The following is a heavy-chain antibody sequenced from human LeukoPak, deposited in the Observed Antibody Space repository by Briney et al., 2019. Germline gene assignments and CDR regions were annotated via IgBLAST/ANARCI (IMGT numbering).Heavy chain of an antibody. CDR1: GGSISSYY. V-gene: IGHV4-59*01. Sequence: SSETLSLTCTVSGGSISSYYWSWIRQPPGKGLEWIGYIYYSGSTNYNPSLKSRVTISVDTSKNQFSLKLSSVTAADTAVYYCGGAAQGGLLDYWGQGTLVTVSS. J-gene: IGHJ4*02. D-gene: IGHD3-16*01. CDR3: GGAAQGGLLDY. CDR2: IYYSGST.